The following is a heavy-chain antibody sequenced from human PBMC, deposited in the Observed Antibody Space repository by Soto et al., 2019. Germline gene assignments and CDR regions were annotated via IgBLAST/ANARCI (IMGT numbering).Heavy chain of an antibody. J-gene: IGHJ3*02. CDR1: GYTFTGYY. CDR3: ARAHCSSTSCYPSQDDLDI. D-gene: IGHD2-2*01. V-gene: IGHV1-2*04. Sequence: ASVKVSCKASGYTFTGYYMHWVRQAPGQGLEWIGWINPNSGGTNYAQKFQGWVTMTRDTSIDTAYMELSRLKSDDTAVYYCARAHCSSTSCYPSQDDLDIWGQGTMVTV. CDR2: INPNSGGT.